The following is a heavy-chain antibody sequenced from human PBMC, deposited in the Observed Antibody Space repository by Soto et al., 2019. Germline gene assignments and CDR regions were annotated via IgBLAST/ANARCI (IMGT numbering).Heavy chain of an antibody. V-gene: IGHV3-7*01. J-gene: IGHJ4*02. CDR3: ARRYDYIWGSYPAVHLDY. D-gene: IGHD3-16*01. Sequence: GSLRLSCAASGFTLSTYWMSWVRQAPGKGLEWVANINQDGSEKYYVDSVKGRFTISRDNAKNSLYLQMNSLRAEDTAVYYCARRYDYIWGSYPAVHLDYWGQGTLVTVSS. CDR1: GFTLSTYW. CDR2: INQDGSEK.